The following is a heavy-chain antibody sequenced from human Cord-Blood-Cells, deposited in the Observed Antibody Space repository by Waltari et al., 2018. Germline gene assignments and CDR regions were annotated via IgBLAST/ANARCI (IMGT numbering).Heavy chain of an antibody. CDR2: IYHSGST. D-gene: IGHD4-17*01. Sequence: QVQLQESGPGLVKPSETLSLTCTVSGYSISSGYYWGWIRQPPGKGLEWIGSIYHSGSTYYNPSLKSRVTISVDTSKNQFSLKRSSVTAAGTAVYYCATTVTNWFDPWGQGTLVTVSS. CDR1: GYSISSGYY. V-gene: IGHV4-38-2*02. J-gene: IGHJ5*02. CDR3: ATTVTNWFDP.